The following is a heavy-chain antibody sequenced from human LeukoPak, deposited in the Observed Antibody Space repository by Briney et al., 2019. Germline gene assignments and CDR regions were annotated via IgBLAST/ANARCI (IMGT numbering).Heavy chain of an antibody. J-gene: IGHJ6*02. CDR3: AFTPWTYRSGGSCYYYYGMDV. V-gene: IGHV3-30-3*01. D-gene: IGHD2-15*01. CDR1: GFTFSSYA. CDR2: ISYDGSNK. Sequence: PGGSLRLSCAASGFTFSSYAMHWVRQAPGKGLEWVAVISYDGSNKYYADSVKGRFTISRDNSKNTLYLQMNSLRAEDTAVYYCAFTPWTYRSGGSCYYYYGMDVWGQGTTVTVSS.